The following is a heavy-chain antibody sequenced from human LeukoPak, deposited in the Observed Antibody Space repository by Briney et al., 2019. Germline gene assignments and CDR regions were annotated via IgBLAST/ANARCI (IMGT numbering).Heavy chain of an antibody. V-gene: IGHV4-38-2*02. D-gene: IGHD1-1*01. Sequence: PSGTLSLTCTVSGYSITTGHYWGWIRQPPGRGLEWIGSIYHGETTYYNPSLKTRLTISLDTSKNQFSLKLSSVTAADTAVYYCASNWSDFDYWGQGTLVTVSS. CDR2: IYHGETT. CDR1: GYSITTGHY. CDR3: ASNWSDFDY. J-gene: IGHJ4*02.